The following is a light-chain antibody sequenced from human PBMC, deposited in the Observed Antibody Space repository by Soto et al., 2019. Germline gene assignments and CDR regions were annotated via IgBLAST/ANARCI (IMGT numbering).Light chain of an antibody. V-gene: IGKV1-39*01. CDR2: DAS. CDR1: QSISSW. Sequence: DIQVTHSPSTLSSSVVDRVTITFLASQSISSWLAWYQQKPGKAPKLLIYDASSLQSGVPSSFSGSGSGTAFTLTISSLQPEDFATYYCQKSYSTLINFGQGTRLEIK. CDR3: QKSYSTLIN. J-gene: IGKJ5*01.